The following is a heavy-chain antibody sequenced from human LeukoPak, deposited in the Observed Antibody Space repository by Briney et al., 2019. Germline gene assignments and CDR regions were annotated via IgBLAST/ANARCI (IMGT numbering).Heavy chain of an antibody. CDR2: ISAYNGNT. V-gene: IGHV1-18*01. CDR3: ARDDIVVVPAARHLDY. D-gene: IGHD2-2*01. Sequence: ASVKVSCKASGYTFTSYGISWVRQAPGQGLEWMGWISAYNGNTNYAQKHQGRVTMTTDTSTSTAYMELRSLRSDDTAVYYCARDDIVVVPAARHLDYWGQGTLVTVSS. CDR1: GYTFTSYG. J-gene: IGHJ4*02.